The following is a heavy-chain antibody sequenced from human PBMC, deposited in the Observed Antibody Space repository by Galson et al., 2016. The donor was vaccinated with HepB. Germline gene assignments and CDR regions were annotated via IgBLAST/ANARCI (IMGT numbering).Heavy chain of an antibody. D-gene: IGHD1-7*01. J-gene: IGHJ4*02. CDR2: TFYRSTWEN. CDR3: VRDRERTLDY. V-gene: IGHV6-1*01. CDR1: GDSVYNNGAA. Sequence: CAISGDSVYNNGAAWVWIRQSPSRGLEWLGRTFYRSTWENHYAGSVINRITISPDTSRNQFSLHLHSLTPDDTAVYYCVRDRERTLDYWGQGTLVSVSS.